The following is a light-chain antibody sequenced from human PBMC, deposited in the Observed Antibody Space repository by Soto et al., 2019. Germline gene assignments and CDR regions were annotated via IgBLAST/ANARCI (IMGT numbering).Light chain of an antibody. V-gene: IGKV3-20*01. CDR3: QQYGSSPPWT. J-gene: IGKJ1*01. CDR2: GAS. Sequence: EFVLTQSPGTLSLSPGERATLSCRASQSVSSSYLAWYQEKPGQAPRLLIYGASSRATGIPDRFSGSGSGTDFTLTISRLEPEDFAVYYCQQYGSSPPWTFGQGTKVDI. CDR1: QSVSSSY.